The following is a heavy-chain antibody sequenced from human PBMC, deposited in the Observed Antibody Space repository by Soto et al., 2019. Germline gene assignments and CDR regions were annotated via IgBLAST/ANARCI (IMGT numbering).Heavy chain of an antibody. Sequence: VQLVESGGGLVQPGGSLRLSCAASGVTFTNYSLHWVRQAPGEGLAWVASISSGSNNIYYADSVKGRFTISRDNGKRSLFLQMDSLRADEPDVYFCAWDTSVYSTEENFAFSGDGSVVPTSS. CDR1: GVTFTNYS. V-gene: IGHV3-21*01. J-gene: IGHJ4*01. D-gene: IGHD2-8*01. CDR3: AWDTSVYSTEENFAF. CDR2: ISSGSNNI.